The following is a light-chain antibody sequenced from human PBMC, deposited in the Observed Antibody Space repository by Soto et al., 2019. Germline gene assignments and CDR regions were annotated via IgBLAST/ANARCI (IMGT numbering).Light chain of an antibody. J-gene: IGLJ2*01. CDR2: VYNDGSH. CDR3: QTWDHDFKWQ. Sequence: QPVLTQSPSASASLGASVKLTCTLSSGRTTYTIAWHQPQPGKGPRYLMKVYNDGSHIKGDGIPDRFSGSTSGAERYLTISTLQSEDEADYYCQTWDHDFKWQFGVGTKLPVL. CDR1: SGRTTYT. V-gene: IGLV4-69*01.